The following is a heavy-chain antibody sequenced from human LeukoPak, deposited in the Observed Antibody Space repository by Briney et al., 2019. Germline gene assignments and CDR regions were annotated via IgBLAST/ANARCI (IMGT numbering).Heavy chain of an antibody. D-gene: IGHD3-3*01. J-gene: IGHJ4*02. V-gene: IGHV3-30*02. CDR3: AKALFAGRHRQRDFDY. CDR1: GFTFSKFA. CDR2: IGPDGSNK. Sequence: GGSLRLSCVASGFTFSKFAMHWVRQAPGKGLEWLTFIGPDGSNKYYSDSVKGRFTISRDNSENTLYLQMNSLRPEDAAVYYCAKALFAGRHRQRDFDYWGQGSLVTVSS.